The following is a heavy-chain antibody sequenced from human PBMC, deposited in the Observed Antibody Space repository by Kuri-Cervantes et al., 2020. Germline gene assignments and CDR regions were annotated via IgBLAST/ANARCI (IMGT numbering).Heavy chain of an antibody. J-gene: IGHJ5*02. CDR2: IYYSGST. V-gene: IGHV4-39*02. Sequence: SGPTLVKPTETLSLTCTVSGGSINSRSYYWGWIRQPPGKGLEWIGNIYYSGSTYYNPSLKSRVTISVDTSKNQFSLKLNSVTAADTAVYYCGRERRTPLVRGRGWFDPWGQGTLVTVSS. CDR1: GGSINSRSYY. CDR3: GRERRTPLVRGRGWFDP. D-gene: IGHD3-10*01.